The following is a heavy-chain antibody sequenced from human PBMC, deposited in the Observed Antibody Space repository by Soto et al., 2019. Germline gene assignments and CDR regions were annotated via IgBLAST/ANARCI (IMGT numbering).Heavy chain of an antibody. J-gene: IGHJ5*02. CDR2: INSDGSST. CDR3: ARASYYDFWSGYYIGFDP. V-gene: IGHV3-74*01. Sequence: RVSRGAAEVTSCSYWMHRVSKDQGKGLVWVSRINSDGSSTSYADSVKGRFTISRDNAKNTLYLQMNSLRAEDTAVYYCARASYYDFWSGYYIGFDPWGQGTLVTVSS. CDR1: EVTSCSYW. D-gene: IGHD3-3*01.